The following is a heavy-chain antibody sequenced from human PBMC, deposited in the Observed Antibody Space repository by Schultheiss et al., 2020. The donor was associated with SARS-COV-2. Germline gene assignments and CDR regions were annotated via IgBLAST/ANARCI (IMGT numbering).Heavy chain of an antibody. J-gene: IGHJ5*02. D-gene: IGHD4-17*01. V-gene: IGHV4-61*02. Sequence: SETLSLTCTVSGGSISSGSYYWTWIRQPAGEGLEWIGRVYTSGSTSYNPSLKSRVTLSADTSKNQFSLKLSSVTAADTAVYYCAREGSYGDSIFLDLWGQGALVTVSS. CDR3: AREGSYGDSIFLDL. CDR1: GGSISSGSYY. CDR2: VYTSGST.